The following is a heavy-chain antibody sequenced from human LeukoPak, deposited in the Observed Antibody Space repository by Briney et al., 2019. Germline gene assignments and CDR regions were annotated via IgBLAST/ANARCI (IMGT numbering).Heavy chain of an antibody. CDR1: GGSISSYY. Sequence: SETLSLTCTVSGGSISSYYWSWIRQPPGKGLEWIGYIYYSGSTNYNPSLKRRVTISVDTSKTQFSLKLSSVTAADTAVYYCARSSYYYAADASDIWGQGTLVTVSS. J-gene: IGHJ3*02. CDR3: ARSSYYYAADASDI. V-gene: IGHV4-59*01. CDR2: IYYSGST. D-gene: IGHD3-10*01.